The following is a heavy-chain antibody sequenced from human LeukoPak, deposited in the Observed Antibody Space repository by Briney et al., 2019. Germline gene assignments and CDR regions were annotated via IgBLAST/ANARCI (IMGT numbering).Heavy chain of an antibody. V-gene: IGHV3-30*18. CDR2: ISHDGSNK. Sequence: GRSLRLSCAASGFTFSSYGMHWVRQAPGKGLEWVAVISHDGSNKYYADSVKGRFTISRDNSKNTLYLQMNSLRAEDTAVYYCAKNSDMITFGGVIVDYYYYYGMDVWGQGTTVTVSS. CDR3: AKNSDMITFGGVIVDYYYYYGMDV. D-gene: IGHD3-16*02. J-gene: IGHJ6*02. CDR1: GFTFSSYG.